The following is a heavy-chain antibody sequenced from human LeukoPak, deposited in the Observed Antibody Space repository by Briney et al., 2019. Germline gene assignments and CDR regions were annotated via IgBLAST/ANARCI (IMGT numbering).Heavy chain of an antibody. Sequence: GSLRLSCVVSGFTFNNYCMTWVRQAPGKGLEWVANIKQDGGEKYYVDSVKGRFTISRDNAKNSLYLQMNSLRAEDTALYYCARASKDSYDSSGYYHPYYYYGMDVWGQGTAVTVSS. V-gene: IGHV3-7*01. J-gene: IGHJ6*02. CDR2: IKQDGGEK. D-gene: IGHD3-22*01. CDR3: ARASKDSYDSSGYYHPYYYYGMDV. CDR1: GFTFNNYC.